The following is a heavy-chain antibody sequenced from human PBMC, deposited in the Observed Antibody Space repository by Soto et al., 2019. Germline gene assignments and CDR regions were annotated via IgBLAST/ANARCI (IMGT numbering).Heavy chain of an antibody. J-gene: IGHJ4*02. Sequence: QVQLVESGGGVVQPGRSLRLSCAASGFTFSSYGMHWVRQAPGKGLEWVAVISYDGSNKYYADSVKGRFTISRDNSKNTLYLQMNSLRAEDTAVYYCAKTGQLLLDYWGQGTLVTVSS. D-gene: IGHD2-2*01. V-gene: IGHV3-30*18. CDR3: AKTGQLLLDY. CDR2: ISYDGSNK. CDR1: GFTFSSYG.